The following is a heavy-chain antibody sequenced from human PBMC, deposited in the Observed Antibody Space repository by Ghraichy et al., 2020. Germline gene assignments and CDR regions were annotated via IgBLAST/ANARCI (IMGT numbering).Heavy chain of an antibody. Sequence: SETLSLTCTVSGGSVSSGSYYWSWIRQPPGKGLEWIGYIYYSGSTNYNPSLKSRVTISVDTSKNQFSLKLSSVTAADTAVYYCARERLGIAARLFPTVWGQGTLVTVSS. CDR3: ARERLGIAARLFPTV. D-gene: IGHD6-6*01. J-gene: IGHJ4*02. V-gene: IGHV4-61*01. CDR1: GGSVSSGSYY. CDR2: IYYSGST.